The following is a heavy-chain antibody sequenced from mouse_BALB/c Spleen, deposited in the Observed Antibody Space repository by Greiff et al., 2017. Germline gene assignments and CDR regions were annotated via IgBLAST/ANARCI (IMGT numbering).Heavy chain of an antibody. V-gene: IGHV1S81*02. CDR2: INPSNGGT. CDR1: GYTFTSYY. J-gene: IGHJ3*01. D-gene: IGHD1-1*01. CDR3: TREGVYYGSSPAWFAY. Sequence: QVQLQQSGAELVKPGASVKLSCKASGYTFTSYYMYWVKQRPGQGLEWIGEINPSNGGTNFNEKFKSKATLTVDKSSSTAYMQLSSLTSEDSAVYYCTREGVYYGSSPAWFAYWGQGTLVTVSA.